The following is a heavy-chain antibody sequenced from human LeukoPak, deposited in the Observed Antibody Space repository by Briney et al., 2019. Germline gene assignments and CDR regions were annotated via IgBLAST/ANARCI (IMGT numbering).Heavy chain of an antibody. CDR2: INPNSGGT. Sequence: ASVKVSCKASGYTFTSYGINWVRQAPGQGLEWMGWINPNSGGTNYAQKFQGRVTMTRDTSISTAYMELSRLRSDDTAVYYCARASRELPNWGQGTLVTVSS. V-gene: IGHV1-2*02. J-gene: IGHJ4*02. CDR3: ARASRELPN. CDR1: GYTFTSYG. D-gene: IGHD1-26*01.